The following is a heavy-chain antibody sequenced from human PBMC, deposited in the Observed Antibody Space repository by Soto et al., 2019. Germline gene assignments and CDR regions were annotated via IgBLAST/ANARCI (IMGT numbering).Heavy chain of an antibody. CDR1: GFTFSSYW. CDR3: VRDTQLVHYYYYYYMDV. D-gene: IGHD6-6*01. Sequence: GGSLRLSCAASGFTFSSYWMSWVRQAPGKGLERVANIKQDGSEKYYVDSVKGRFTISRDNAKNSLYLQMNSLRAEDTAVYYCVRDTQLVHYYYYYYMDVWGKGTTVTVSS. J-gene: IGHJ6*03. CDR2: IKQDGSEK. V-gene: IGHV3-7*01.